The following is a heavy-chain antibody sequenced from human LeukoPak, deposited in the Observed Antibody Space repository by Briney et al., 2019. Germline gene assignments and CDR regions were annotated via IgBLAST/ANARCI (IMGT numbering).Heavy chain of an antibody. V-gene: IGHV3-23*01. CDR1: GFTFSNYA. CDR2: INVSGGST. D-gene: IGHD6-19*01. J-gene: IGHJ4*02. CDR3: ARDMVAVAGGH. Sequence: PGGSLRLSCAASGFTFSNYAMSWVRQAPGKGLEWVSGINVSGGSTFYADSVRGRFTISRDNSKNTLYLQMNSLRAEDTAVYYCARDMVAVAGGHWGQGTLVTVSS.